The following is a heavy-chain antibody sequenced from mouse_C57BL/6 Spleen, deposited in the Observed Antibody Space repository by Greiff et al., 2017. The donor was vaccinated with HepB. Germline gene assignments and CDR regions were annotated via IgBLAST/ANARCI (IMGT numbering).Heavy chain of an antibody. V-gene: IGHV7-3*01. CDR1: GFTFTDYY. CDR3: ARSLITIDY. D-gene: IGHD1-1*01. J-gene: IGHJ2*01. Sequence: EVKLMESGGGLVQPGGSLSLSCAASGFTFTDYYMSWVRQPPGKALEWLGFIRNKANGYTTEYSASVKGRFTISRDNSQSILYLQMNALRAEDSATYYCARSLITIDYWGQGTTLTVSS. CDR2: IRNKANGYTT.